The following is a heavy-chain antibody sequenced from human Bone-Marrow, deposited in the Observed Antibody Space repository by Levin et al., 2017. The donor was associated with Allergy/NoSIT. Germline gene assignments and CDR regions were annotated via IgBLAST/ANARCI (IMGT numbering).Heavy chain of an antibody. CDR1: GFSVSTNF. V-gene: IGHV3-53*01. J-gene: IGHJ4*02. CDR3: ARGHWEGPKN. Sequence: PGGSLRLSCAASGFSVSTNFLTWVRQAPGQKLEWVSLIYSDGRTFYPDSVRGRFTMSRDTSENTVSLQMNSLRADDTAVYYCARGHWEGPKNWGQGTLVTVSS. CDR2: IYSDGRT. D-gene: IGHD7-27*01.